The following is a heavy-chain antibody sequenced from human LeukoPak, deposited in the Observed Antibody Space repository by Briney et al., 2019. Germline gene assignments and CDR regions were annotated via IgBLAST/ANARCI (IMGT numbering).Heavy chain of an antibody. D-gene: IGHD2-2*01. Sequence: PGGSLRLSCAASGFTFSSYSMNWVRQAPGKGLEWVSYISSSSSTIYYADSVKGRFTISRDNAKNSLYLQMNSLRAEDTAVYYCARAPRDIVVVPAARAFDIWGQGTIVTVSS. CDR3: ARAPRDIVVVPAARAFDI. CDR1: GFTFSSYS. J-gene: IGHJ3*02. V-gene: IGHV3-48*01. CDR2: ISSSSSTI.